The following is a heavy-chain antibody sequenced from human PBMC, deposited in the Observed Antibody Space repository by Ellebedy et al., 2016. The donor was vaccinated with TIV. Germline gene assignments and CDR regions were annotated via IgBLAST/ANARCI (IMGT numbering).Heavy chain of an antibody. J-gene: IGHJ6*02. CDR1: GVSMSSGDYY. D-gene: IGHD2-8*01. CDR2: VRYSGDS. CDR3: VRGLGYCTNGVCRMDV. V-gene: IGHV4-39*07. Sequence: MPSETLSLTCSVSGVSMSSGDYYWGWIRQPPGKGLEWIGSVRYSGDSYYMPSLQTRIAISVDTSKNHVSLRLTSVTAADTAVYYCVRGLGYCTNGVCRMDVWGQGTTVTVSS.